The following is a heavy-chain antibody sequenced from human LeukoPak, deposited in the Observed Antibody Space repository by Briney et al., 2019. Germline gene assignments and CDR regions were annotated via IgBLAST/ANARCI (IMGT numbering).Heavy chain of an antibody. CDR3: ARASHDYGDYSHFDY. V-gene: IGHV4-4*02. Sequence: SETLSLTCAVSGGSVSSSNWWSWVRQPPGKGLEWIGEIYHSGSTNYNPSLKSRVTISVDKSKNQFSLKLYPVTAADTAVYYCARASHDYGDYSHFDYWGQGTLVTVSS. CDR1: GGSVSSSNW. J-gene: IGHJ4*02. D-gene: IGHD4-17*01. CDR2: IYHSGST.